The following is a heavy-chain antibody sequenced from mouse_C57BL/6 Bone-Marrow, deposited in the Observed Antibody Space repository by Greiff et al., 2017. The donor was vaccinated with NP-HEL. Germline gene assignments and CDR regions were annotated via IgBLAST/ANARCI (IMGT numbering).Heavy chain of an antibody. CDR3: ARNANWDEDWYFEV. Sequence: VMLVESGPGLVQPSQSLSITCTVSGFSLTSYGVHWVRQSPGKGLEWLGVIWSGGSTDYNAAFISRLSISKDNSKSQVFFKMNSLQADDTAIYYCARNANWDEDWYFEVWGTGTTVTVSS. J-gene: IGHJ1*03. D-gene: IGHD4-1*01. CDR2: IWSGGST. CDR1: GFSLTSYG. V-gene: IGHV2-2*01.